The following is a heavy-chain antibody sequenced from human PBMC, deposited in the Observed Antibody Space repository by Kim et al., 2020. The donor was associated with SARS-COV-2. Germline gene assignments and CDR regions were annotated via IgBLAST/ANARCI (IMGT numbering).Heavy chain of an antibody. Sequence: SETLSLTCTVSGGSISSYYWSWIRQPPGETLEWIGYIYYSGSTNYNPSLKSRVTMSVDTSKNQFSLKLSSVTAADTAVYYCARDRAASGWTDAFDIWGQGTMVTVSS. CDR2: IYYSGST. CDR1: GGSISSYY. D-gene: IGHD6-19*01. J-gene: IGHJ3*02. V-gene: IGHV4-59*01. CDR3: ARDRAASGWTDAFDI.